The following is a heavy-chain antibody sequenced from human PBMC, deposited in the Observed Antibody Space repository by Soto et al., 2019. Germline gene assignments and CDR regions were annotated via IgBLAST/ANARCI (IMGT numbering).Heavy chain of an antibody. CDR3: AREALDIVATSDDSFDI. V-gene: IGHV1-46*01. J-gene: IGHJ3*02. Sequence: ASVXVSCKAAGYTFTSYYMHWVRQAPGQGLEWMGIINPSGGSTSYEQKFQGRDTMTRDTSTSTVYMELSSLRSEDTAVYYCAREALDIVATSDDSFDIWGQGTMVTVSS. D-gene: IGHD5-12*01. CDR1: GYTFTSYY. CDR2: INPSGGST.